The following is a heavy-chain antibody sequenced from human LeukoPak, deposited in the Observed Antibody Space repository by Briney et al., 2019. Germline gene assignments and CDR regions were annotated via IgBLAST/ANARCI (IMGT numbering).Heavy chain of an antibody. V-gene: IGHV4-30-4*01. J-gene: IGHJ4*02. CDR2: IYHSGST. Sequence: SETLSLTCTVSGGSISSGDYYWSWIRQPPGKGLEWIGYIYHSGSTYYNPSLTSRVTISVDTPTNQFSLKLTSVTAADTAMYFCARGRNPYYVWGTYRAYFDYWGQGTLVTVSS. CDR3: ARGRNPYYVWGTYRAYFDY. D-gene: IGHD3-16*02. CDR1: GGSISSGDYY.